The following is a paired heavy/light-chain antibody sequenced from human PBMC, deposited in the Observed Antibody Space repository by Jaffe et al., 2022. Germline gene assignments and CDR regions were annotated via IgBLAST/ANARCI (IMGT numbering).Heavy chain of an antibody. CDR1: GGSISSGSYY. V-gene: IGHV4-39*01. CDR2: IYYSGNT. Sequence: QLQLQESGPGLVKPSETLSLTCSVSGGSISSGSYYWGWIRQPPGKGLEWIGGIYYSGNTYYNPSLKSRVTISVDTSKNQFSLRLSSVTAADTAVYYCASLQTYASGSYKYYMDVWGKGTTVTVSS. CDR3: ASLQTYASGSYKYYMDV. D-gene: IGHD3-10*01. J-gene: IGHJ6*03.
Light chain of an antibody. CDR2: AAS. CDR3: QQSYSSLSMYT. Sequence: DIQMTQSPSSLSASVGDRVTITCRASQSISNYLNWYQQKPGKAPNLLIYAASSLQSGVPSRFSGSGSGTDFTLTISSLQSEDFATYYCQQSYSSLSMYTFGQGTKLEIK. V-gene: IGKV1-39*01. J-gene: IGKJ2*01. CDR1: QSISNY.